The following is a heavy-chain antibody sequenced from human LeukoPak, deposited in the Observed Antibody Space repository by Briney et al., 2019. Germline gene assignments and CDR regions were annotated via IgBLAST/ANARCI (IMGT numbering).Heavy chain of an antibody. Sequence: GGSLRLSCAACGFTFSSYGMHWVRQAPGKGLEWVAVIWYDGSNKYYADSVKGRFTISRDNSKNTLFLQMNSLRAEDTAVYYCARDQDDYGDYSYFDYWGQGTLVTVSS. CDR1: GFTFSSYG. CDR3: ARDQDDYGDYSYFDY. CDR2: IWYDGSNK. J-gene: IGHJ4*02. V-gene: IGHV3-33*01. D-gene: IGHD4-17*01.